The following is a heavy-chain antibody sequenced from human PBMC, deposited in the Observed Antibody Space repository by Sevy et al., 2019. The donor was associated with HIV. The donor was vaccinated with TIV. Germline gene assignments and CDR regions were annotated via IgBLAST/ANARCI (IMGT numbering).Heavy chain of an antibody. CDR1: GITLTPYW. Sequence: GGSLRLSCAASGITLTPYWMHWVRQVPGKGLVWVSRINSDGSSTSYAESVKGRFTISRDNGKNPLYLQMKSLRVEDTAVYFCSRGLYYYDMRGHQEPGDYWGQGVLVTVSS. CDR3: SRGLYYYDMRGHQEPGDY. J-gene: IGHJ4*02. D-gene: IGHD3-22*01. V-gene: IGHV3-74*01. CDR2: INSDGSST.